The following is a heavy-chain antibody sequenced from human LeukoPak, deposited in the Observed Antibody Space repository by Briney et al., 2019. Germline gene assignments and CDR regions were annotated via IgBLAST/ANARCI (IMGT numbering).Heavy chain of an antibody. CDR1: GFTFSSYE. D-gene: IGHD1-14*01. Sequence: GGSLRLSCAASGFTFSSYEMNWVRQAPGKGLEWISYLSSSGSTMYYADSVKGRFTISRDNAKNSLYLQMNSLRPEDTAVYYCASRSTIGRAFDIWGQGTMVTVSS. CDR2: LSSSGSTM. CDR3: ASRSTIGRAFDI. J-gene: IGHJ3*02. V-gene: IGHV3-48*03.